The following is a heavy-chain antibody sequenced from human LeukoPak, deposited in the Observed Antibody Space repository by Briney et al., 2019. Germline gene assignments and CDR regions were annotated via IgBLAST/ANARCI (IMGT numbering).Heavy chain of an antibody. CDR1: GFTFSSYA. V-gene: IGHV3-23*01. J-gene: IGHJ4*02. CDR3: AKVGGIQLWVFDY. D-gene: IGHD5-18*01. Sequence: RPGGSLRLSCAASGFTFSSYAMHWVRQAPGKGLEWVSVISGSGGSTYYADSVKGRFSISRDNSKNTLYLQMNSLRAEDTAVYYCAKVGGIQLWVFDYWGQGTLVTVSS. CDR2: ISGSGGST.